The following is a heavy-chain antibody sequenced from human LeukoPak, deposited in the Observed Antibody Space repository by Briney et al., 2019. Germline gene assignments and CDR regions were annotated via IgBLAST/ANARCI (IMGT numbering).Heavy chain of an antibody. J-gene: IGHJ4*02. V-gene: IGHV4-4*02. CDR3: ARPGIAATGAFDC. Sequence: SETLSLTCGVSGGSISSTNWWTWVCQPPGGGLEWIGEVHLNGRTHYSPSLESRVTMSVDMSENHISLNLTSVTAADTAVYFCARPGIAATGAFDCWGQGTLVTVSS. CDR2: VHLNGRT. D-gene: IGHD6-13*01. CDR1: GGSISSTNW.